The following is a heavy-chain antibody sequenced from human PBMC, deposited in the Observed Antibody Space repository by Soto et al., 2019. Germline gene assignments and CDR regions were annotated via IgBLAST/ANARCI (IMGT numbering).Heavy chain of an antibody. CDR2: ISSSSSYI. Sequence: EVQLVESGGGLVKPGGSLRLSCAASGFTFSSYSMNWVRQAPGKGLEWVSSISSSSSYIYYADSVKGRFTISRDNAKNSLYLQMNSLRAEDTAVYYWARDLTVYYYYGMDVWGQGTTVTVSS. J-gene: IGHJ6*02. D-gene: IGHD2-21*02. CDR3: ARDLTVYYYYGMDV. V-gene: IGHV3-21*01. CDR1: GFTFSSYS.